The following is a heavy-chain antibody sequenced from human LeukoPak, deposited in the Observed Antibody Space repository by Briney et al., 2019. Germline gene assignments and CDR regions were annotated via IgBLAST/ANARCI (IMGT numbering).Heavy chain of an antibody. CDR1: GFTFSSYA. Sequence: GGSLRLSCAASGFTFSSYAMSWVRQAPGKGLEWVSAVSGSGGSTYYADSVKGRFTISRDNSKITLYLQMNSLRAEDTAVYYCAPLGVTTWLDYWGQGTLVTVSS. CDR3: APLGVTTWLDY. J-gene: IGHJ4*02. D-gene: IGHD4-17*01. CDR2: VSGSGGST. V-gene: IGHV3-23*01.